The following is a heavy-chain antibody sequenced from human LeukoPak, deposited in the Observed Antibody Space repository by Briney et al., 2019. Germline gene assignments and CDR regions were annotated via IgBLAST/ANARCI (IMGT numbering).Heavy chain of an antibody. Sequence: GGSLRLSCAASGFTFSSYAMGWVRQAPGKGLEWFSTIDGSGVSTYYADSVKGRFTISRDNSKNTLYLQMNSLRAEDTAVYYCAKDRLSSSWYFGFDYWGQGTLVTVSS. CDR3: AKDRLSSSWYFGFDY. CDR1: GFTFSSYA. CDR2: IDGSGVST. J-gene: IGHJ4*02. D-gene: IGHD6-13*01. V-gene: IGHV3-23*01.